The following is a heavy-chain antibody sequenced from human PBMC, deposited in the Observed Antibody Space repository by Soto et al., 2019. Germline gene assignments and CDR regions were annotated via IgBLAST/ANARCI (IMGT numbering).Heavy chain of an antibody. CDR2: IYYSGST. CDR3: ARYNWYFDL. J-gene: IGHJ2*01. Sequence: SETLSLTCTVSGGSISSYYWSWIRQPPGKGLEWIGYIYYSGSTNYNPSLKSRVTISVDTSKNQFSLKLSFVTAADTAVYYCARYNWYFDLGGRGTLVTVSS. CDR1: GGSISSYY. V-gene: IGHV4-59*08.